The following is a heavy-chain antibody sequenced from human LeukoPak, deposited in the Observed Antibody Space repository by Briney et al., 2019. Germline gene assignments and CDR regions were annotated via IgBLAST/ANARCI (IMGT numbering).Heavy chain of an antibody. V-gene: IGHV4-59*08. J-gene: IGHJ3*02. CDR2: IYYSGST. Sequence: SETLSLTCTVSGGSISSYYWSWIRQPPGKGLEWIGYIYYSGSTNYNPSLKSRVTISVDTSKNQFSLKLSSVTAADTAVYYCARRRGYSYDYDAFDIWGQGTMVTVSS. CDR1: GGSISSYY. D-gene: IGHD5-18*01. CDR3: ARRRGYSYDYDAFDI.